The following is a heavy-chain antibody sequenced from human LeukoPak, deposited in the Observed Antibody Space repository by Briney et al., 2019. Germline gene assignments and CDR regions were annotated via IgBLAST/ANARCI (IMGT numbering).Heavy chain of an antibody. CDR2: INPKSGGT. J-gene: IGHJ4*02. CDR3: ARDLGISGWYAPPLGYFDY. D-gene: IGHD6-19*01. V-gene: IGHV1-2*02. Sequence: ASVKVSCKASGYTFTGYCMHWVRQAPGQGLEWMGWINPKSGGTNYAQKFQGRVTMTRDTSISTTYMELSRLRSDDTAVYYCARDLGISGWYAPPLGYFDYWGQGTLVTVSS. CDR1: GYTFTGYC.